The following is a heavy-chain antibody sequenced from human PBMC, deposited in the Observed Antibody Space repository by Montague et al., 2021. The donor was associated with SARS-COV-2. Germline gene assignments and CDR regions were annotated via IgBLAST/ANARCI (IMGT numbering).Heavy chain of an antibody. CDR3: ARQLIVFVPAAPGSPTHETYDYAMDV. CDR1: GFTFSSYA. CDR2: ISYDGSNK. V-gene: IGHV3-30*04. J-gene: IGHJ6*02. Sequence: SLRLSCAASGFTFSSYAMHWVRPAPGKGLEWVAVISYDGSNKYYVDSVKGRFSISRDNSKNTLYLQMNSLRAEDTAVYYCARQLIVFVPAAPGSPTHETYDYAMDVWGQGTTVTVSS. D-gene: IGHD2-2*01.